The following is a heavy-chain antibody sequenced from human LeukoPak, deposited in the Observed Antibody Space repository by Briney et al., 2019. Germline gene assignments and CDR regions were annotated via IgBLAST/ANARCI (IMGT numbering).Heavy chain of an antibody. CDR2: FSGSGGST. D-gene: IGHD3-22*01. V-gene: IGHV3-23*01. Sequence: PGGSLRLSCAASGFTFSSYAMSWVRQAPGKGLECISGFSGSGGSTYYADSVKGRFTISRDNSKNTLYLQMNSLRAEDTAVYYCAKVRYYYDSSGYYSLDYWGQGTLVTVSS. CDR1: GFTFSSYA. J-gene: IGHJ4*02. CDR3: AKVRYYYDSSGYYSLDY.